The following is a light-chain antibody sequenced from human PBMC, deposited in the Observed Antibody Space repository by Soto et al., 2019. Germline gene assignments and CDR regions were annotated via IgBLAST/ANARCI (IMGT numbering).Light chain of an antibody. CDR2: SNN. V-gene: IGLV1-44*01. CDR1: SSKIGSNT. J-gene: IGLJ1*01. Sequence: LTQPPSASGTPGQRVTISCSGSSSKIGSNTVNWYQQLPGTAPKLLIYSNNQRPSGVPDRFSGSKSGTSASLAISGLQSEDEADYYCAAWDDSLNGHYVFGTGSEVTVL. CDR3: AAWDDSLNGHYV.